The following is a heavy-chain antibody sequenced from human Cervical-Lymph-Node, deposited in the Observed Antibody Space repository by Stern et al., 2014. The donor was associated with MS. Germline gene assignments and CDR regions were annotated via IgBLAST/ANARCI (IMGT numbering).Heavy chain of an antibody. CDR3: LISGSEY. V-gene: IGHV3-23*04. J-gene: IGHJ4*02. CDR1: GFTISSYA. Sequence: EMQLVESGGGLVLPGRSLRLSCAASGFTISSYAMSWVRQAPGRGLEWVSAISGGGGSTYYADSVRGRFTVSRDTSKNTLYLQMNSLRAEDTAVYYCLISGSEYWGQGTLVTVSS. D-gene: IGHD1-26*01. CDR2: ISGGGGST.